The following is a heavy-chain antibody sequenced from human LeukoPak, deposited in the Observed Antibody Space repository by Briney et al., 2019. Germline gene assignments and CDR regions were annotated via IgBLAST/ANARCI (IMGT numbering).Heavy chain of an antibody. V-gene: IGHV1-69*13. Sequence: EASVKVSCKASGGTFGSYAISWVRQAPGQGLEWMGGIIPIFGTANYAQKFRGRGTITADESTSTAYMELSSLISEDTAVYYCARGPSNWFDPWGQGTLVTVSS. CDR2: IIPIFGTA. CDR3: ARGPSNWFDP. J-gene: IGHJ5*02. CDR1: GGTFGSYA.